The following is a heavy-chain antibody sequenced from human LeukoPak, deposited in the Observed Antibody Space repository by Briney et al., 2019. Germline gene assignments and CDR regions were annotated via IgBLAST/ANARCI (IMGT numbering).Heavy chain of an antibody. CDR1: GFTFSSYA. D-gene: IGHD3-22*01. CDR3: AKDYYDSSGYDDY. CDR2: ISGSGGST. V-gene: IGHV3-23*01. Sequence: GGSLRLSCAASGFTFSSYAMSWVRQAPGKGLEWVSAISGSGGSTYCADSVKGRFTISRDNSKNTLYLQMNSLRAEDTAVYYCAKDYYDSSGYDDYWGQGTLVTVSS. J-gene: IGHJ4*02.